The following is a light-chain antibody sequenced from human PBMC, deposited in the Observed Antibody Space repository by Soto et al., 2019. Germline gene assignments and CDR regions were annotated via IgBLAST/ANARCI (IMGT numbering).Light chain of an antibody. CDR1: QNVFYSSNNKNY. CDR3: QQYYSTLSYT. Sequence: DLVMTQSPESLAVSLGERATIHCKSSQNVFYSSNNKNYLAWYQQKPGRPPKLLIYWASSRQSGVPDRFSGSGSGTDFTPTISNLQAEDVAVYFCQQYYSTLSYTFGQGTRLEIK. CDR2: WAS. J-gene: IGKJ2*01. V-gene: IGKV4-1*01.